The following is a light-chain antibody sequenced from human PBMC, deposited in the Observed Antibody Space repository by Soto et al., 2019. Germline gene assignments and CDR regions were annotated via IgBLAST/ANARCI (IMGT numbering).Light chain of an antibody. J-gene: IGLJ3*02. Sequence: QPVLTQSSSASASLGSSVKLTCTLSSGHSTYIIAWHQQQPGKAPRYLMKLEGSGSYNKGSGVPDRFSGPSSGADRYLTISNLQSEDEADYYCETWDRNSWVFGGGTKLTVL. CDR1: SGHSTYI. V-gene: IGLV4-60*03. CDR3: ETWDRNSWV. CDR2: LEGSGSY.